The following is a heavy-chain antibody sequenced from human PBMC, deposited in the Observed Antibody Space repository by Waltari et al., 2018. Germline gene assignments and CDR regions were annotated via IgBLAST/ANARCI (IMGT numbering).Heavy chain of an antibody. J-gene: IGHJ5*02. Sequence: QVQLVQSGAEVKKPGASVKVSCKASGYTFTGYYMHWVRPATGQGLEWMGRINPNSGGTNYAQKFQGRVTMTRDTSISTAYMELSRLRSDDTAVYYCARDPSGGYSSGWYSPWGQGTLVTVSS. D-gene: IGHD6-19*01. CDR2: INPNSGGT. CDR3: ARDPSGGYSSGWYSP. V-gene: IGHV1-2*06. CDR1: GYTFTGYY.